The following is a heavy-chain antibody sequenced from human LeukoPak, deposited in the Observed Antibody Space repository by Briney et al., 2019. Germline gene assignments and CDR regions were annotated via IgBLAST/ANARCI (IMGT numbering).Heavy chain of an antibody. D-gene: IGHD2/OR15-2a*01. CDR2: IYYSGST. J-gene: IGHJ4*02. CDR3: ARYFPNFDY. V-gene: IGHV4-39*01. Sequence: SETLSLTCTVSGGSLSSSSYYWGWVRQPPGKGLEWLGSIYYSGSTYYNPSLKSRVTISVDTSKNQFSLKLSSVTAADTAVYYCARYFPNFDYWGQGTLVTVSS. CDR1: GGSLSSSSYY.